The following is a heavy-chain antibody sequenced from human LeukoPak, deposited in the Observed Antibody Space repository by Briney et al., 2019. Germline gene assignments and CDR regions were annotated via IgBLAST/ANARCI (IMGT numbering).Heavy chain of an antibody. D-gene: IGHD4-23*01. Sequence: GGSLRLSCAASGFTFSSYEMHWVRQAPGKGLEWVSYISSSDSTIYYADSVKGRFAISRDNAKNSLYLQMDSLRAEDTAVYYCARDYGGSSPFDYWGQGTLVTVSS. CDR2: ISSSDSTI. V-gene: IGHV3-48*03. CDR1: GFTFSSYE. CDR3: ARDYGGSSPFDY. J-gene: IGHJ4*02.